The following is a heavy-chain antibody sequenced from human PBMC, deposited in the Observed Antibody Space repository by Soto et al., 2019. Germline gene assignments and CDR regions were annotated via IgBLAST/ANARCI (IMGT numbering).Heavy chain of an antibody. CDR3: AKDPHS. CDR1: GFTFSSYA. J-gene: IGHJ4*02. CDR2: VSGSAYST. V-gene: IGHV3-23*01. Sequence: EVQLLESGGGLVQPGGSLRLSCTASGFTFSSYAMSWVRQAPGKGLEWVAGVSGSAYSTYYADSVEGRFTISRDNSKNTLYLQMISLRAEDTAVYCCAKDPHSLGQGTLVTVSS.